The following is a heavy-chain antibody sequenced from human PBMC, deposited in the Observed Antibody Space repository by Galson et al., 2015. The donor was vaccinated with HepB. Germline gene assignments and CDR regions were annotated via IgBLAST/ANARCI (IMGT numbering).Heavy chain of an antibody. Sequence: SVKVSCKASGYSFSNYFITWVRQAPGQGLEWLGWINPYKQNRKVVQKIQARVTLTAEKSTNTAYMELRSLRPDDTAVYYCARGGIGVVVDANENNWIDSWGQGTLVTVSS. CDR3: ARGGIGVVVDANENNWIDS. CDR1: GYSFSNYF. D-gene: IGHD2-15*01. CDR2: INPYKQNR. J-gene: IGHJ5*01. V-gene: IGHV1-18*01.